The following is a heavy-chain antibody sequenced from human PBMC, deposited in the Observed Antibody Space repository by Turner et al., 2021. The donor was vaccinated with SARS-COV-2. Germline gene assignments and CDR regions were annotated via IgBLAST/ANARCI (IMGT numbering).Heavy chain of an antibody. Sequence: EVQLVESGGGLVQPGRYLRLPCAASGFTFDDYAMHWVRQAPGKGLECVSGISWNSGSIGYADSVKGRFTISRDNAKNSLYLQMNSLRPEDTALYYCAGKRYYYCGMDVWGQGTTVTVSS. CDR2: ISWNSGSI. D-gene: IGHD3-10*01. CDR3: AGKRYYYCGMDV. J-gene: IGHJ6*02. V-gene: IGHV3-9*01. CDR1: GFTFDDYA.